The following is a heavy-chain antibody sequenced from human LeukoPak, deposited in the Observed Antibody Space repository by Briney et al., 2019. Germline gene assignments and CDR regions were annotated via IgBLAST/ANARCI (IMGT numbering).Heavy chain of an antibody. Sequence: GRSLRLSCAASGFTFSGYGMHWVRQAPGKGLEWVAVIWYDGTNKYYADSVKGRFTISRDSSKNTLYLQMNSLRAEDTAVYYCARAAYDSSGYLTLWGQGTLVTVSS. CDR3: ARAAYDSSGYLTL. J-gene: IGHJ4*02. D-gene: IGHD3-22*01. V-gene: IGHV3-33*01. CDR1: GFTFSGYG. CDR2: IWYDGTNK.